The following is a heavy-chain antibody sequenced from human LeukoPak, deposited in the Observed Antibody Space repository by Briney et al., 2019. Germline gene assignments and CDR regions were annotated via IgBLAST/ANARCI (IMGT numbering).Heavy chain of an antibody. J-gene: IGHJ3*01. D-gene: IGHD3-16*01. Sequence: GGSLRLSCAASGFTFRTYGMHWVRQAPRKGLEWVTFIRYDGSDKFYADSVRGRFTISRDNSKNTLFLQLNSLRVEDTAVYYCAKRADYYDSSRALYDAFDLWGQGTMVTVSS. V-gene: IGHV3-30*02. CDR3: AKRADYYDSSRALYDAFDL. CDR2: IRYDGSDK. CDR1: GFTFRTYG.